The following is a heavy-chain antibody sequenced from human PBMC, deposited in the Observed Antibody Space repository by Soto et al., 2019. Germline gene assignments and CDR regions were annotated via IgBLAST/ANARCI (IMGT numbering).Heavy chain of an antibody. CDR3: ARGGSKITFGGVIVPGDY. V-gene: IGHV3-30-3*01. J-gene: IGHJ4*02. CDR2: ISYDGSNK. CDR1: GFTFSSYA. Sequence: QVQLVESGGGVVQPGRSLRLSCAASGFTFSSYAMHWVRQAPGKGLEWVAVISYDGSNKYYADSVKGRFTISRDNSKNTLYLQMNSLRAEDTAVYYCARGGSKITFGGVIVPGDYWRQGTLVTVSS. D-gene: IGHD3-16*02.